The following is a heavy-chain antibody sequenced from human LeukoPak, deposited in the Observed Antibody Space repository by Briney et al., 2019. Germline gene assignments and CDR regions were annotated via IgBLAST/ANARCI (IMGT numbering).Heavy chain of an antibody. CDR1: GFTFSHAW. J-gene: IGHJ4*02. V-gene: IGHV3-15*01. D-gene: IGHD2-8*02. Sequence: GGSLRLSCGGSGFTFSHAWMSWVRQAPGKGLEWVGRIKSNPDGGTTDYGAPVKGRFSISRDDSKSTLYPQMNSLHTDDTAVYYCTTDKAWWAPGSYFEFWGQGSLVTVSS. CDR3: TTDKAWWAPGSYFEF. CDR2: IKSNPDGGTT.